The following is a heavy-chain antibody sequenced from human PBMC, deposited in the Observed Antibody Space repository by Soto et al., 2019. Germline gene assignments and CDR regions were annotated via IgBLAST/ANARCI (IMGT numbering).Heavy chain of an antibody. CDR2: VRSIAYGRTT. Sequence: FTIGYLVFSWIIQPPMTELESGVFVRSIAYGRTTEYAASVKGRFTISRDDSKSIAYLQMNSLKTEDTAVYYCTRRVEDCNRSWYWHTYYQHGMDVSGQ. CDR1: FTIGYLV. D-gene: IGHD2-15*01. V-gene: IGHV3-49*02. CDR3: TRRVEDCNRSWYWHTYYQHGMDV. J-gene: IGHJ6*01.